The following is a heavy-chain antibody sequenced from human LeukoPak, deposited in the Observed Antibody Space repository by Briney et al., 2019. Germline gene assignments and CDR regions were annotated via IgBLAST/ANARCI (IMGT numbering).Heavy chain of an antibody. Sequence: SETLSLTCAVYGGSFSGYYCSWIRQPPGKGLEWIGYIYYSGSTNYNPSLKSRVTISVDTSKNQFSLKLSSVTAADTAVYYCARDPSGSSRGYFDYWGQGTLVTVSS. D-gene: IGHD6-6*01. J-gene: IGHJ4*02. CDR1: GGSFSGYY. CDR3: ARDPSGSSRGYFDY. V-gene: IGHV4-59*01. CDR2: IYYSGST.